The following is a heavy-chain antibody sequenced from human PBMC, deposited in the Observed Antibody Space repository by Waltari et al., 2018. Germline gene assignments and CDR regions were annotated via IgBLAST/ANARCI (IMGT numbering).Heavy chain of an antibody. CDR3: TSSIAVAILDY. D-gene: IGHD6-19*01. J-gene: IGHJ4*02. CDR1: GFTFGDYA. V-gene: IGHV3-49*04. CDR2: IRSKAYGGTT. Sequence: EVQLVESGGGLVQPGRSLRLSCTASGFTFGDYAMSWVRRAPGKGLEWVGFIRSKAYGGTTEYAASVKGRFTISRDDSKSIAYLQMNSLKTEDTAVYYCTSSIAVAILDYWGQGTLVTVSS.